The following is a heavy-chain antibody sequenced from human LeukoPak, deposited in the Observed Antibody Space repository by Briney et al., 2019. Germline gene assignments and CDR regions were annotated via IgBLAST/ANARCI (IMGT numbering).Heavy chain of an antibody. V-gene: IGHV3-33*01. CDR1: GFTFSSYG. J-gene: IGHJ4*02. Sequence: PGGSLRLSCAASGFTFSSYGMPWVRQAPGKGLEWVAVIWYDGSNKYYADSVKGRFTISRDNSKNTLYLQMNSLRAEDTAVYYCARDRMYSQVPFDYWGQGTLVTVSS. CDR3: ARDRMYSQVPFDY. D-gene: IGHD2-8*01. CDR2: IWYDGSNK.